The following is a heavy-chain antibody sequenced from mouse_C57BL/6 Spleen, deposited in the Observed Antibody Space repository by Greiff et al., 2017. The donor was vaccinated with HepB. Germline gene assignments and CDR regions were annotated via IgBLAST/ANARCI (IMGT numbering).Heavy chain of an antibody. CDR1: GFTFSSYG. CDR2: ISSGGSYT. D-gene: IGHD6-1*01. V-gene: IGHV5-6*01. J-gene: IGHJ4*01. Sequence: EVKVVESGGDLVKPGGSLKLSCAASGFTFSSYGMSWVRQTPDKRLEWVATISSGGSYTYYPDSVKGRFTISRDNAKNTLYLQMSSLKSEDTAMYYCARHVPSLDYAMDYWGQGTSVTVSS. CDR3: ARHVPSLDYAMDY.